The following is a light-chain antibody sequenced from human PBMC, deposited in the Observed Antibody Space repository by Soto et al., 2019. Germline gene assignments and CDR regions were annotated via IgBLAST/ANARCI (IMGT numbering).Light chain of an antibody. CDR1: SSNIGAGYD. V-gene: IGLV1-40*01. CDR3: QSYDSSLSAYV. J-gene: IGLJ1*01. CDR2: HNS. Sequence: QPVLTQPPSVSGAPGQRVTISCTGSSSNIGAGYDVHWYHQFPGTAPKLLIYHNSNRPSGVPDRFSGSKSGTSAFLAITGLQAEDEADYYCQSYDSSLSAYVFGTGTKLTVL.